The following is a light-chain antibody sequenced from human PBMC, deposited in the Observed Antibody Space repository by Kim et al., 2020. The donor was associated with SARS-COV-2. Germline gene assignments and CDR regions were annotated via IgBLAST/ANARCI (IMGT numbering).Light chain of an antibody. CDR2: DVS. CDR3: SSYTSSSTRV. V-gene: IGLV2-14*03. Sequence: GQSITIACTGTRSDVGGYNSVSWYQQHPGKAPKLMIYDVSNRPSGVSNRFSGSKSGNTASLTISGLQAEDEADYYCSSYTSSSTRVFGGGTKLTVL. CDR1: RSDVGGYNS. J-gene: IGLJ3*02.